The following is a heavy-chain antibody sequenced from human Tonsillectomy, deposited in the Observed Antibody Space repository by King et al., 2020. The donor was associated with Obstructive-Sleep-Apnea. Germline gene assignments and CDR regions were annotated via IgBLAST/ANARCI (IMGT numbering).Heavy chain of an antibody. CDR2: IYTSGST. CDR3: AREESAYYGAGPMDV. D-gene: IGHD3-10*01. J-gene: IGHJ6*02. CDR1: GGSMSSFY. V-gene: IGHV4-4*07. Sequence: LQLQESGPGLVKPSETLSLTCSVSGGSMSSFYWSWIRQAAGKGLEWIGRIYTSGSTNSNPSLKSRVTLSVDTSNNQISLKLSAVTAADTAVYYCAREESAYYGAGPMDVWGQGTTVTVSS.